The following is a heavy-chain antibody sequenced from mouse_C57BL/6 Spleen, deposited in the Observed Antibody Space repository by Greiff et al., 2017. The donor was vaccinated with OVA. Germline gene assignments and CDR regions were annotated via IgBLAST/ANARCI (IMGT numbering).Heavy chain of an antibody. J-gene: IGHJ1*03. Sequence: EVKVVESEGGLVQPGSSMKLSCTASGFTFSDYYMAWVRQVPEKGLEWVANINYDGSSTYYLDSLKSRFIISRDNAKNILYLQMSSLKSEDTATYYCAREGGSSSWYFDVWGTGTTVTVSS. CDR2: INYDGSST. V-gene: IGHV5-16*01. CDR1: GFTFSDYY. D-gene: IGHD1-1*01. CDR3: AREGGSSSWYFDV.